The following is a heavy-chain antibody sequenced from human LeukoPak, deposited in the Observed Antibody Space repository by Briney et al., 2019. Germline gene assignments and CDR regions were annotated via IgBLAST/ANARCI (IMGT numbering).Heavy chain of an antibody. CDR3: ARDCIEGPCDI. CDR2: ISSRSSFI. V-gene: IGHV3-21*01. J-gene: IGHJ3*02. D-gene: IGHD1-26*01. CDR1: GFTFSSHS. Sequence: PGGSLRLSCAASGFTFSSHSMNWIRQAPGKGREGGSSISSRSSFIYYADSVKGRFTISRDNAKNSLYLQMNSLRAEDTAVYYCARDCIEGPCDIWGQGTMVTVSS.